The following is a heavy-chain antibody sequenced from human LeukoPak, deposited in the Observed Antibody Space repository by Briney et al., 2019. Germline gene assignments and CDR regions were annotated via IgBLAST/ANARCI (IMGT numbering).Heavy chain of an antibody. Sequence: SETLSLTCTVSGGSISSGGYYWSWIRQHPGKGLEWIGYIYYSGSTYYNPSLKSRVTISVDTSKNQFSLKLSSVTAADTAVYYCARGYGSYGDHYFDYWGQGTLVTVSS. CDR3: ARGYGSYGDHYFDY. V-gene: IGHV4-31*03. CDR1: GGSISSGGYY. D-gene: IGHD1-26*01. CDR2: IYYSGST. J-gene: IGHJ4*02.